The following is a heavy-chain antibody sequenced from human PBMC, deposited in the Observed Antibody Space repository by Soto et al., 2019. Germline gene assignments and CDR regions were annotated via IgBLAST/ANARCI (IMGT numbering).Heavy chain of an antibody. CDR3: SRGKKNDYVWGSYRHPAYYYGMDV. CDR1: GGSLSKYY. J-gene: IGHJ6*02. CDR2: IYHSGST. D-gene: IGHD3-16*02. V-gene: IGHV4-59*12. Sequence: SETLSLTCSVSGGSLSKYYWSWIRQPAGKGLEWIGEIYHSGSTNYNTSLKRRITITEDKSKNQYSLKLSSVTAADTAVYYCSRGKKNDYVWGSYRHPAYYYGMDVWGQGTTVT.